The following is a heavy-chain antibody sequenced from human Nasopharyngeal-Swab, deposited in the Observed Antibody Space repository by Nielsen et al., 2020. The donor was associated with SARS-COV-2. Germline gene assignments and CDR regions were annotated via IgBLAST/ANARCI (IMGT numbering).Heavy chain of an antibody. CDR2: ISSSSTI. J-gene: IGHJ3*02. Sequence: WIRQPPGKGLEWVSYISSSSTIYYADSVKGRLTISRDNAKNSLYLQMNSLRAEDTAVYYCARALRTYYYDSSGYFGDAFDIWGQGTMVTVSS. D-gene: IGHD3-22*01. CDR3: ARALRTYYYDSSGYFGDAFDI. V-gene: IGHV3-69-1*01.